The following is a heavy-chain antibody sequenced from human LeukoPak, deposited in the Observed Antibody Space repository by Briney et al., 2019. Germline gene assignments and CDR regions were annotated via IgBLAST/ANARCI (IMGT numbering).Heavy chain of an antibody. CDR1: GFTLSDHN. D-gene: IGHD1-7*01. J-gene: IGHJ4*02. CDR3: ARNYYCDY. Sequence: GGSLRLSCAASGFTLSDHNMDWVRQVPGKGLEWVGRSRSKANSYTTEYAASVKGRFTISRDDSQNSLYLHMKGLKTEDTAVYYCARNYYCDYWGEGTLVTVSS. V-gene: IGHV3-72*01. CDR2: SRSKANSYTT.